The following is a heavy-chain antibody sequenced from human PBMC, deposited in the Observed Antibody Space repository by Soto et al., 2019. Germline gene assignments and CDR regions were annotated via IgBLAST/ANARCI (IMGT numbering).Heavy chain of an antibody. V-gene: IGHV3-23*01. D-gene: IGHD5-12*01. CDR1: EFTFSTYA. CDR3: AKDQGSGYEGLDY. Sequence: GGSLRLSCAASEFTFSTYAMNWVRQAPGKGLEWVSGISGSGGSTFYADSVKGRFTISRDNSKNTLYLQMNSLRAEDTAVYYCAKDQGSGYEGLDYWGQGTLVTVSS. CDR2: ISGSGGST. J-gene: IGHJ4*01.